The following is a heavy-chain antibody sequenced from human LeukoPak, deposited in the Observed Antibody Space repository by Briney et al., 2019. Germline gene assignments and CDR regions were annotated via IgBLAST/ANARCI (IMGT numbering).Heavy chain of an antibody. J-gene: IGHJ4*02. D-gene: IGHD5-12*01. V-gene: IGHV3-7*01. CDR3: ARPGGYGVQPLDF. CDR1: GFTFSEYW. CDR2: IKKDGSEK. Sequence: GGSLRLSCAASGFTFSEYWMSWLRQAPGKGLEWVANIKKDGSEKHYVDSVKGRFTISRDNAKNSLYLQMSSLRAEDTAVYYCARPGGYGVQPLDFWGQGTPVTVST.